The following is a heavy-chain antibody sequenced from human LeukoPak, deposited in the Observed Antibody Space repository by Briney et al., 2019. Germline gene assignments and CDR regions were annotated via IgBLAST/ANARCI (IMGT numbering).Heavy chain of an antibody. Sequence: ASVKVSCKASGYSFSSYGFSWVRQAPGQGLEWMGWINPNSGGTNYARKFEGRFTMTRETSIRTAYMELGGLRSDDTAFYFCARPVRGYSYGLAGDYWGQGTLITVSS. CDR1: GYSFSSYG. V-gene: IGHV1-2*02. CDR3: ARPVRGYSYGLAGDY. CDR2: INPNSGGT. J-gene: IGHJ4*02. D-gene: IGHD5-18*01.